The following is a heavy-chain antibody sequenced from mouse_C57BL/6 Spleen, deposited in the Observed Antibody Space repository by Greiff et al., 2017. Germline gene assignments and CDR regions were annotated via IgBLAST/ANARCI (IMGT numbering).Heavy chain of an antibody. D-gene: IGHD2-4*01. J-gene: IGHJ4*01. CDR2: IDPSDSYT. CDR1: GYTFTSYW. CDR3: ARDDYDGAMDY. V-gene: IGHV1-69*01. Sequence: VQLQQPGAELVMPGASVKLSCKASGYTFTSYWMHWVKQRPGQGLEWIGEIDPSDSYTNYNQKFKGKATLTADKSSSTAYMELRSLTSEDSAVYFCARDDYDGAMDYWGQGTSVTVSS.